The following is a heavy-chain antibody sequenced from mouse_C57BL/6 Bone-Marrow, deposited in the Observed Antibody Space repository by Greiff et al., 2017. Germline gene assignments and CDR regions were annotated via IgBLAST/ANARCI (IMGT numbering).Heavy chain of an antibody. CDR3: ARVGFDCSSGNWYFDV. J-gene: IGHJ1*03. CDR1: GYTFTSYD. Sequence: QVQLQQPGAELVKPGASVKLSCKASGYTFTSYDMHWVKQRPGQGLEWIGWIDPRDGDTKYNEKFKGKATLTVDTSSSTAYMELHRLTSEDSAVYVCARVGFDCSSGNWYFDVWGTGTTVTVTS. CDR2: IDPRDGDT. V-gene: IGHV1-85*01. D-gene: IGHD1-1*01.